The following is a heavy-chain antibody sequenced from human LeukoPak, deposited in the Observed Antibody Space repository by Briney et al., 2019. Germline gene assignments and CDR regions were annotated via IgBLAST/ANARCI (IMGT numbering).Heavy chain of an antibody. Sequence: PSETLSLTCTVSGGSISSSSYYWGWIRQPPGKGLEWIGEINHSGSTNYNPSLKSRVTISVDTSKNQFSLKLSSVTAADTAVYYCARHDQYQLPQPFDYWGQGTLVTVSS. D-gene: IGHD2-2*01. CDR2: INHSGST. CDR3: ARHDQYQLPQPFDY. V-gene: IGHV4-39*01. CDR1: GGSISSSSYY. J-gene: IGHJ4*02.